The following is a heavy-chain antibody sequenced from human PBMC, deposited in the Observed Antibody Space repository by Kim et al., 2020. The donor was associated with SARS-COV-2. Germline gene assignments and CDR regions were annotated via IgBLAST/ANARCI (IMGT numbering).Heavy chain of an antibody. J-gene: IGHJ6*02. V-gene: IGHV3-33*01. CDR2: IWYDGSNK. D-gene: IGHD6-13*01. CDR1: GFTFSSYG. CDR3: ARDLLRIAAAGTFFSGYGMDV. Sequence: GGSLRLSCAASGFTFSSYGMHWVRQAPGKGLEWVAVIWYDGSNKYYADSVKGRFTISRDNSKNTLYLQMNSLRAEDTAVYYCARDLLRIAAAGTFFSGYGMDVWGQGTTVTVSS.